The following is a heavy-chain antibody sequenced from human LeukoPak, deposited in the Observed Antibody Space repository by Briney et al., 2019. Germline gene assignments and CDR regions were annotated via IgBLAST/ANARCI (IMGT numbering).Heavy chain of an antibody. CDR3: AGDFGDYGDYAFV. V-gene: IGHV4-61*01. J-gene: IGHJ4*02. CDR1: GGSVSSGSYY. D-gene: IGHD4-17*01. CDR2: IYYSGST. Sequence: PSETLSLTCTVSGGSVSSGSYYWSWIRQPPGKGLEWIGYIYYSGSTNYNPSLKSRVTISVDTSKNQFSLKLSSVTAADTAVYYCAGDFGDYGDYAFVWGQGTLVTVSS.